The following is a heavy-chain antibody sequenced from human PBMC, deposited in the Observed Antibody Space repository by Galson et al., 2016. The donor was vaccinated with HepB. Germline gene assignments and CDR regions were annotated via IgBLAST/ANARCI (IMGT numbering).Heavy chain of an antibody. CDR2: IGTAPGDT. V-gene: IGHV3-13*01. Sequence: SLRLSCAASGFSFSLYDMHWVRQVTGRGLEWVSAIGTAPGDTNYLDSVKGRFTISRANADNSLYLRMNSLRPGDTAVYYCARGKSLWTTPWNYGLDVWGKGTTVTVSS. CDR3: ARGKSLWTTPWNYGLDV. D-gene: IGHD4-17*01. CDR1: GFSFSLYD. J-gene: IGHJ6*04.